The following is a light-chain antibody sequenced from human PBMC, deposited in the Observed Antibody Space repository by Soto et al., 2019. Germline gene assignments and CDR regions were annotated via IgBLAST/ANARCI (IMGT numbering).Light chain of an antibody. CDR2: EVS. CDR3: SSYTTSTTWV. CDR1: NSDVGGYNY. V-gene: IGLV2-14*01. Sequence: QSALTQPASVSGSPGQSIAISCTGTNSDVGGYNYVSWYQHHPGKAPKLMIYEVSNRPSGVSNRFSGSKSGNTASLTISGLQAEHEADYYCSSYTTSTTWVFGGGTKLTVL. J-gene: IGLJ3*02.